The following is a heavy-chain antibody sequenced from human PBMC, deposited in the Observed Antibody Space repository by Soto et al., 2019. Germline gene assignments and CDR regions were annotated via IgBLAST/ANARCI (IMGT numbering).Heavy chain of an antibody. CDR1: GGSINTFY. J-gene: IGHJ4*02. CDR3: AREGSYSAYNFAHGIQLWSFDF. Sequence: SEPLSPTSTVSGGSINTFYWSWVRQPAGKGLAWIGRIFSSGSTSFNPPLESRVAMSVDTSKNRFSLNLSSVTASDMAVYYCAREGSYSAYNFAHGIQLWSFDFWGQGALVTVS. D-gene: IGHD5-12*01. V-gene: IGHV4-4*07. CDR2: IFSSGST.